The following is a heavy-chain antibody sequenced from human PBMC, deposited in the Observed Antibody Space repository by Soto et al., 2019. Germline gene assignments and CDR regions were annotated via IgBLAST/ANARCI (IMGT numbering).Heavy chain of an antibody. Sequence: QVQLQESGPGLVEPSETLSLTCAVSGGSMSFYSWSWIRQPPGKGLEWIGYIHHSGDTEYNPSLKSRVTISVDRPQKQLSLKLTSVTTADTAVYYCARAHCSNGICYAFDIWGPGTKVTVSS. CDR1: GGSMSFYS. D-gene: IGHD2-8*01. J-gene: IGHJ3*02. CDR2: IHHSGDT. V-gene: IGHV4-59*01. CDR3: ARAHCSNGICYAFDI.